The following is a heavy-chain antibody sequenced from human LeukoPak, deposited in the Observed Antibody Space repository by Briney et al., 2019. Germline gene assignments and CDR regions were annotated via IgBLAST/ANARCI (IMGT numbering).Heavy chain of an antibody. CDR2: IIPIFGTA. J-gene: IGHJ5*02. V-gene: IGHV1-69*06. CDR3: ARDLSGSSSWYRVGWFDP. Sequence: SVKVSCKASGGTFSSYAISWVRQAPGQGLEWMGGIIPIFGTANYAQKFQGRVTITADKSTSTAYMELSSPRSEDTAVYYCARDLSGSSSWYRVGWFDPWGQGTLVTVSS. CDR1: GGTFSSYA. D-gene: IGHD6-13*01.